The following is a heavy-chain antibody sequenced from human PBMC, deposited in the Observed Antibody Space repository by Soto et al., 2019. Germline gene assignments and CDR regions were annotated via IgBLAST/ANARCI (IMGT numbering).Heavy chain of an antibody. CDR1: GGSISSGDYY. CDR2: IYYSGST. V-gene: IGHV4-30-4*01. Sequence: SETLSLTCTVSGGSISSGDYYWSWIRQPPGKGLEWIGYIYYSGSTYYNPSLKSRVTISVDTSKNQFSLKLSSVTAADTAVYYCARDQSYDFWSGYYAVVDWGQGTLVTVSS. CDR3: ARDQSYDFWSGYYAVVD. D-gene: IGHD3-3*01. J-gene: IGHJ4*02.